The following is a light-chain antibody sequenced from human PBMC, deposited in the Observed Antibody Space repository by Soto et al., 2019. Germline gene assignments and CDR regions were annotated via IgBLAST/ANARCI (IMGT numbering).Light chain of an antibody. Sequence: QSVLTQPPSASGTPGQTVTSSCSGSSSDIARNTVNWYQQLPGTAPKLLIYSNNQRPSGVSDRFSGSKSGASAALAISGLQSEDEADYYCAAWADSLKGPVFGGGTKVTVL. CDR1: SSDIARNT. J-gene: IGLJ2*01. V-gene: IGLV1-44*01. CDR3: AAWADSLKGPV. CDR2: SNN.